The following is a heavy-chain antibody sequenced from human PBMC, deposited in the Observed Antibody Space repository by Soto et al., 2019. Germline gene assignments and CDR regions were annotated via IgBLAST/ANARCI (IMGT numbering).Heavy chain of an antibody. CDR3: ARPESTRAYGMDV. Sequence: SETLSLTCTVSGGSIGSSSYYWAWIRQPPGKGLEWIGSIYYTGTTHYSPSLKSRVTISVDRAKDQLSLKVTSMTAADTAVYYCARPESTRAYGMDVWGQGTTVTVYS. CDR2: IYYTGTT. J-gene: IGHJ6*02. CDR1: GGSIGSSSYY. D-gene: IGHD2-2*01. V-gene: IGHV4-39*01.